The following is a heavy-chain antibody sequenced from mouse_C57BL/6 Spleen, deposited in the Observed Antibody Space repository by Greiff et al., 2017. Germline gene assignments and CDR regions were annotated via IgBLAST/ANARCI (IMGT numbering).Heavy chain of an antibody. Sequence: VQLQQSGAELVRPGASVTLSCKASGYTFTDYEMHWVKQTPVHGLEWIGAIYPETGGTAYNQKFKGKAILTADKSSSTAYMELRSLTSEDSAVYYCTRNYGSSSLYAMDYWGQGTSVTVSS. J-gene: IGHJ4*01. D-gene: IGHD1-1*01. CDR1: GYTFTDYE. CDR2: IYPETGGT. CDR3: TRNYGSSSLYAMDY. V-gene: IGHV1-15*01.